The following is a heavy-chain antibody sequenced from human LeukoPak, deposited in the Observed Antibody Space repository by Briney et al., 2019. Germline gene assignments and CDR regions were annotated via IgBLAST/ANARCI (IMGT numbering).Heavy chain of an antibody. CDR3: ARGLDIVVGYYYYGMDV. Sequence: ASVKVSCKASGYTFTSYYMHWVRQAPGQGLEWMGIINPSGGSTSYAQKFQGRVTMTRDTSTSTVYMELSSLRSEDTAVYYCARGLDIVVGYYYYGMDVWGQGTMVTVSS. J-gene: IGHJ6*02. CDR1: GYTFTSYY. D-gene: IGHD2-15*01. CDR2: INPSGGST. V-gene: IGHV1-46*01.